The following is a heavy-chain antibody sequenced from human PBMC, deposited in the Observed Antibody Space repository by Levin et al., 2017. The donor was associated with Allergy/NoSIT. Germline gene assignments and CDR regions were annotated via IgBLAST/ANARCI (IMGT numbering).Heavy chain of an antibody. CDR2: INSDGSST. Sequence: GESLKISCAASGFTFSSYWMHWVRQAPGKGLVWVSRINSDGSSTSYADSVKGRFTISRDNAKNTLYLQMNSLRAEDTAVYYCARREPLWNAFDIWGQGTMVTVSS. J-gene: IGHJ3*02. V-gene: IGHV3-74*01. CDR1: GFTFSSYW. D-gene: IGHD3-16*01. CDR3: ARREPLWNAFDI.